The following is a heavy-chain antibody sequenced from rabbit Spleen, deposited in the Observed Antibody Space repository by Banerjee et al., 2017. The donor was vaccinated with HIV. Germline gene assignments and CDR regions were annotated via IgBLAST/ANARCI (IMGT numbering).Heavy chain of an antibody. V-gene: IGHV1S47*01. Sequence: QEQLVESGGGLVQPGGSLKLSCKASGFDFSSYGVSWVRQAPGKGLEWIGYIDPVFGSTVYATWVNGRFTISSHNAQNTLYLQLNSLTAADTATYFCARDLTGVIGWNFGWWGQGTLVTVS. CDR3: ARDLTGVIGWNFGW. CDR1: GFDFSSYG. D-gene: IGHD1-1*01. CDR2: IDPVFGST. J-gene: IGHJ4*01.